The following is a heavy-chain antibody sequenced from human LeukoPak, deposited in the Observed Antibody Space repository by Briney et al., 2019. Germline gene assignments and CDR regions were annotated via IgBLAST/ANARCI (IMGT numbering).Heavy chain of an antibody. CDR2: INHSGGT. J-gene: IGHJ4*02. CDR1: AGSFSGYC. Sequence: SENLSLTCAVYAGSFSGYCWGWLRQAPGKGLEWIGEINHSGGTNYNPSLKSRVTISVDTSKNQFSLKLSSGTAAHTAVYYCATGLRPPSHDFWSGRRSTKLDYWGQGTLVTVSS. D-gene: IGHD3-3*01. CDR3: ATGLRPPSHDFWSGRRSTKLDY. V-gene: IGHV4-34*01.